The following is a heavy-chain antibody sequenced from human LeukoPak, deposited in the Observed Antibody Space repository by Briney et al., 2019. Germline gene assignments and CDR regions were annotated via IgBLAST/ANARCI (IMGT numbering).Heavy chain of an antibody. J-gene: IGHJ6*03. Sequence: GSLRLSCAASGFSFSDYTLNWVRQAPGKGLEWVSYISSSSSTIYYADSVKGRFTISRDNAKNSLYLQMNSLRAEDTAVYYCARESRSRVYYYYMDVWGKGTTVTVSS. V-gene: IGHV3-48*01. D-gene: IGHD2-15*01. CDR2: ISSSSSTI. CDR3: ARESRSRVYYYYMDV. CDR1: GFSFSDYT.